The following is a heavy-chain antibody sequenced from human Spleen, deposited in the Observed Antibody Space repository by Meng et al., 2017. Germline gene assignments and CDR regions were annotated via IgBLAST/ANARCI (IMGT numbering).Heavy chain of an antibody. D-gene: IGHD2/OR15-2a*01. V-gene: IGHV3-7*01. Sequence: GGSLRLSCAASGFTFSSYAMDWVRQAPGKRLEWVAKIKEDGSEEYYVDSVKGRFTVSRDNAKNSLYLQMNSLRVEDTAVYYCARGRNRSYFDSWGQGTLVTVSS. CDR1: GFTFSSYA. CDR3: ARGRNRSYFDS. CDR2: IKEDGSEE. J-gene: IGHJ4*02.